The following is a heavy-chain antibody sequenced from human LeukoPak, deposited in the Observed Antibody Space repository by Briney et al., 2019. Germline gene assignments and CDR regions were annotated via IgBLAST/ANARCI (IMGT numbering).Heavy chain of an antibody. V-gene: IGHV1-18*01. J-gene: IGHJ6*02. CDR1: GYTFTSYG. CDR3: ARARATKSGRYCYYYAMDV. Sequence: GASVKVSCKASGYTFTSYGISWVRQAPGQGLEWMGWISGYNGNTNYAQKLQGRVTMTTDTPTSTAYMELRSLRSDDTAVYYCARARATKSGRYCYYYAMDVWGQGTTVTVSS. D-gene: IGHD5-12*01. CDR2: ISGYNGNT.